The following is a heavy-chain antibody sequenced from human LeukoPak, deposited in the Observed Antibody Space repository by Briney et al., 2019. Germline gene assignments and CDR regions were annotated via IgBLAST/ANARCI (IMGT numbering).Heavy chain of an antibody. V-gene: IGHV1-2*02. Sequence: ASVKVSCKASGYTFTGYYMHWVRQAPGQGLEWMGWINPNSGGTNYAQKFQGGVTMTRDTSIRTAYMELSRLRSDDTAVYYCARDVGYYYDSSGYPFDYWGQGTLVTVSS. CDR3: ARDVGYYYDSSGYPFDY. CDR1: GYTFTGYY. J-gene: IGHJ4*02. D-gene: IGHD3-22*01. CDR2: INPNSGGT.